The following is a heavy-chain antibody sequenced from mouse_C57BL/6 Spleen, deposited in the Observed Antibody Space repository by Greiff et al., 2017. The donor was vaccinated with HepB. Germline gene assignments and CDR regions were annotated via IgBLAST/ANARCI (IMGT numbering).Heavy chain of an antibody. CDR2: IYPGSGST. D-gene: IGHD2-1*01. V-gene: IGHV1-55*01. J-gene: IGHJ1*03. Sequence: QVQLQQPGAELVKPGASVKMSCKASGYTFTSYWITWVKQRPGQGLEWIGDIYPGSGSTNYNEKFKSKATLTVDTSSSTAYMQLSSLTSEDSAVYYCAREDYGNSVLYWYFDVWGTGTTVTVSS. CDR3: AREDYGNSVLYWYFDV. CDR1: GYTFTSYW.